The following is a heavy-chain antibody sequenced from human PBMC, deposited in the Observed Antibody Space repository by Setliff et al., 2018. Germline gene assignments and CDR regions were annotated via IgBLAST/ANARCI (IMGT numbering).Heavy chain of an antibody. CDR3: ARSFSRREKFLLDY. J-gene: IGHJ4*02. CDR2: IYTSGST. V-gene: IGHV4-4*07. Sequence: SETLSLTCTVSGGSISDYYWSWIRQPAGEGLEWIGRIYTSGSTNYNPSLKSRVTISMDTSKNQFSLKVSSVTAADTAVYYCARSFSRREKFLLDYWGQGALVTVSS. CDR1: GGSISDYY.